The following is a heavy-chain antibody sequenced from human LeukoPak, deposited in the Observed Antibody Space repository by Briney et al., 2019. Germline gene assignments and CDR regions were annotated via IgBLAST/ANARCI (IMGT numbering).Heavy chain of an antibody. V-gene: IGHV1-46*01. D-gene: IGHD5-18*01. CDR2: INPSGGST. CDR1: GYTFTSYY. CDR3: ARDAWNTAMPNY. J-gene: IGHJ4*02. Sequence: ASVKVSCKASGYTFTSYYMHWVRQAPGQGLEWMGIINPSGGSTSYAQKSQGRVTMTRDTSISTAYMELSRLRSDDTAVYYCARDAWNTAMPNYWGQGTLVTVSS.